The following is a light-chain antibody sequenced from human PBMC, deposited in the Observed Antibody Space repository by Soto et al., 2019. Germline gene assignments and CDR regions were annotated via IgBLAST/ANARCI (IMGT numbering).Light chain of an antibody. V-gene: IGKV1-17*03. Sequence: DIQMTQSPSAMSASVGDRVTITCRASQGISNYLAWFQQKPGQVPRRLIYDVSSLQSVVPSRFSGSGSGPEFTLTISSLQHEDFATYYCLQHNSFPLTFGGGTKVEIK. CDR3: LQHNSFPLT. J-gene: IGKJ4*01. CDR2: DVS. CDR1: QGISNY.